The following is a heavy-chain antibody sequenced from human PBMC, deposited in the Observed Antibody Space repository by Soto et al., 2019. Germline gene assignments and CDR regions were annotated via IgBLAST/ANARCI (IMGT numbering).Heavy chain of an antibody. J-gene: IGHJ4*02. CDR3: AKAPQLVYLHFDF. V-gene: IGHV3-23*01. Sequence: GGSLRLSCAASGFTFSSYAMTWVRQAPGKGLEWVSTITGSGGDTYYAASVKGRFTISRDNSKNTLYLQMSGLRAEDTAVYYCAKAPQLVYLHFDFWGQGTLVTVSS. D-gene: IGHD1-26*01. CDR2: ITGSGGDT. CDR1: GFTFSSYA.